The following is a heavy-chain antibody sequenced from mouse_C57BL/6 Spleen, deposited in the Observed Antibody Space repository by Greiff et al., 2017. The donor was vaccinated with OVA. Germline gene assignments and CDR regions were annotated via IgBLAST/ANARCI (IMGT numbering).Heavy chain of an antibody. CDR2: IYPRSGNT. Sequence: QVQLQQSGAELARPGASVKLSCKASGYTFTSYGISWVKQRTGQGLEWIGEIYPRSGNTYYNEKFKGKATLTADKSSSTAYMELRSLTSDDSAVSFCASCHYYDSSPYYFDYWGQGTTLTVSS. CDR3: ASCHYYDSSPYYFDY. J-gene: IGHJ2*01. CDR1: GYTFTSYG. D-gene: IGHD1-1*01. V-gene: IGHV1-81*01.